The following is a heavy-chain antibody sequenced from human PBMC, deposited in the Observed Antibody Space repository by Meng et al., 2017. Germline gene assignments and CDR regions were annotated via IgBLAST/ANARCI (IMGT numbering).Heavy chain of an antibody. Sequence: QVQLQGSGPGLVKPSGTLSLTWAVSGGSISSSNWWSWVRQPPGKGLEWIEEIYHSGSTNYNPSLKSRVTISVDKSKNQFSLKLSSVTAADTAVYYCARDRGAVAGTNFDYWGQGTLVTVSS. V-gene: IGHV4-4*02. D-gene: IGHD6-19*01. CDR3: ARDRGAVAGTNFDY. CDR2: IYHSGST. CDR1: GGSISSSNW. J-gene: IGHJ4*02.